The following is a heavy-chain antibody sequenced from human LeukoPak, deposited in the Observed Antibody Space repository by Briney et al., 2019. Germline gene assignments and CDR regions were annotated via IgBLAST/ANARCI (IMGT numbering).Heavy chain of an antibody. CDR2: IYYSGST. CDR3: AGSLDTATIDY. D-gene: IGHD5-18*01. J-gene: IGHJ4*02. CDR1: GGSISSYY. Sequence: SETLSLTCTVSGGSISSYYWSWIRQPPGKGLEWIGYIYYSGSTNYNPSLKSRVTISVDTSKNQFSLKLSSVTAADTAAYYCAGSLDTATIDYWGQGTLVTVSS. V-gene: IGHV4-59*08.